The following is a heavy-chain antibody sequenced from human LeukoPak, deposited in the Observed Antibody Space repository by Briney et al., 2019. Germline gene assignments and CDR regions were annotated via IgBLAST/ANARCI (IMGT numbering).Heavy chain of an antibody. Sequence: SETLSLTCTVSGAPVSSYFWSWIRQPPGKGLEWIGYVYHSGSTNYNPSLKSRVTISIDTSKNQFSLKLSSVTAADTAVYYCATGPRPEYFHHWGQGTLVTVSS. CDR1: GAPVSSYF. CDR2: VYHSGST. V-gene: IGHV4-59*02. CDR3: ATGPRPEYFHH. J-gene: IGHJ1*01.